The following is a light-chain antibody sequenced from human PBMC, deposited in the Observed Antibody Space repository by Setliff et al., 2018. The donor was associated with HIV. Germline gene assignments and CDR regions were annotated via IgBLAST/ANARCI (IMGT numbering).Light chain of an antibody. CDR3: CSYAGSSTDG. J-gene: IGLJ1*01. CDR1: SSDVGGYDS. V-gene: IGLV2-11*01. Sequence: SALTQPRSVSGSPGQSVTISCTGTSSDVGGYDSVSWFQQHPGKAPKLMIYDVTKRPSGVPDRFSGSKSGDTASLTISGLRAEDEADYYCCSYAGSSTDGFGSGTKVTVL. CDR2: DVT.